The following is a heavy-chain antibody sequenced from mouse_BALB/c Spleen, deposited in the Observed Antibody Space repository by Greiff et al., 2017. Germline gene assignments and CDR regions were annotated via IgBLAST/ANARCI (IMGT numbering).Heavy chain of an antibody. CDR3: ARSQAYYGNLYAMDY. D-gene: IGHD2-10*01. CDR1: GFAFSSYD. Sequence: EVQVVESGGGLVKPGGSLKLSCAASGFAFSSYDMSWVRQTPEKRLEWVAYISSGGGSTYYPDTVKGRFTISRDNAKNTLYLQMSSLKSEDTAMYYCARSQAYYGNLYAMDYWGQGTSVTVSS. J-gene: IGHJ4*01. V-gene: IGHV5-12-1*01. CDR2: ISSGGGST.